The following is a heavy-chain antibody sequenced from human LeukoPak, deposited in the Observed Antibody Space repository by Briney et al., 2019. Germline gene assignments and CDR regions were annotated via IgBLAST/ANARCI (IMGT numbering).Heavy chain of an antibody. V-gene: IGHV3-53*01. CDR2: IYSGGST. CDR3: ARLDTAMVGFDY. CDR1: GFTFSTYS. Sequence: GGSLRLSCAASGFTFSTYSMNWVRQAPGKGLEWVSVIYSGGSTYYADSVKGRFTISRDSSKNTLYLQMNSLRAEDTAVYYCARLDTAMVGFDYWGQGTLVTVSS. J-gene: IGHJ4*02. D-gene: IGHD5-18*01.